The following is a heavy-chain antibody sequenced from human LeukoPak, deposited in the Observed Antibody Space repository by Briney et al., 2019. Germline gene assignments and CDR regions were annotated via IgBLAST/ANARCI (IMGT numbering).Heavy chain of an antibody. D-gene: IGHD3-22*01. CDR3: ARDLDSSGYFTEDY. Sequence: ASVKVSCKASGYTFTGYYMHWVRQAPGQGLEWMGWINPNSGGTNYAQKFQGRVTMTRDTSISTAYMELSRLRSDDTAVYYCARDLDSSGYFTEDYWGQGTLVTVPS. V-gene: IGHV1-2*02. J-gene: IGHJ4*02. CDR2: INPNSGGT. CDR1: GYTFTGYY.